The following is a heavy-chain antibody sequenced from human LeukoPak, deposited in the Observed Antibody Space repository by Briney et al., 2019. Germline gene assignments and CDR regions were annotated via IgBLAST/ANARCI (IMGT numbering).Heavy chain of an antibody. Sequence: ASVKVSCTASGYSFSDYYIHWLRQAPGQGLEWMGWINPKSGGTNYAQDFQGRVTMTRDTSSTTVYMELTRLRSDDTAVYYCARPLGSLKEYWWFDPWGQGTLVTVSS. CDR1: GYSFSDYY. CDR2: INPKSGGT. V-gene: IGHV1-2*02. CDR3: ARPLGSLKEYWWFDP. J-gene: IGHJ5*02. D-gene: IGHD2/OR15-2a*01.